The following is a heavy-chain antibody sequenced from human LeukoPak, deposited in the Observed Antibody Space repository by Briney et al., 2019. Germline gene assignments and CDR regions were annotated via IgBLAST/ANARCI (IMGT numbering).Heavy chain of an antibody. Sequence: GGSLRLSCSASGFTFSDYYMSWIRQAPGKGLEWVSYISSSTNSIYHADSVKGRFTISRHNAKNSLYLQMNNLRAEATAVYYCARDRRAGGYEAFDIWGQGTMVTVSS. J-gene: IGHJ3*02. D-gene: IGHD6-13*01. CDR3: ARDRRAGGYEAFDI. CDR2: ISSSTNSI. CDR1: GFTFSDYY. V-gene: IGHV3-11*01.